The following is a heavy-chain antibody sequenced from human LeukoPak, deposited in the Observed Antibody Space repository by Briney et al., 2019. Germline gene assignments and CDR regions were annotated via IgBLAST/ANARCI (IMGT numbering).Heavy chain of an antibody. V-gene: IGHV1-46*01. Sequence: GASVKVSCKASGYTFTSYYMHWVRQAPGQGLEWMGIINPSGGSTSYAQKFQGRVTMTRDMSTSTVYMELSSLRSEDTAVYYCARAAWGSGSLYYMDVWGKGTTATVSS. CDR3: ARAAWGSGSLYYMDV. CDR1: GYTFTSYY. J-gene: IGHJ6*03. D-gene: IGHD3-10*01. CDR2: INPSGGST.